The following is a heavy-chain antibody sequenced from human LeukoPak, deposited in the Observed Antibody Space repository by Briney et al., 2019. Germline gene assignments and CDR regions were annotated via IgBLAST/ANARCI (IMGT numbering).Heavy chain of an antibody. V-gene: IGHV1-2*02. D-gene: IGHD2-15*01. CDR3: ARANRAVAGDYYYWYMDV. CDR1: GYTFTDYY. J-gene: IGHJ6*03. CDR2: VNSNSGAT. Sequence: ASVKVSCKASGYTFTDYYMHWVRQAPGQGLEWMGWVNSNSGATDYAQKFQGRVTMTRDTSISTAYMDLSRLRSDDTAVYYCARANRAVAGDYYYWYMDVWGKGTTVTVSS.